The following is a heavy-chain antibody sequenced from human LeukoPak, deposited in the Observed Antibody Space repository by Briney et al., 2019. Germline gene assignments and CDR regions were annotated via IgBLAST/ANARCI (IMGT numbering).Heavy chain of an antibody. V-gene: IGHV4-4*07. CDR2: VHASGST. D-gene: IGHD6-19*01. CDR3: ARVGSGWYFDD. J-gene: IGHJ4*02. CDR1: GDSISSYY. Sequence: SETLSLTCTVSGDSISSYYWSWIRQPAGKGLQWIGRVHASGSTHYNPSLQSRVTISADMSTNQLSLTLTSVTAADTAVYYCARVGSGWYFDDWGQGTLVTVSS.